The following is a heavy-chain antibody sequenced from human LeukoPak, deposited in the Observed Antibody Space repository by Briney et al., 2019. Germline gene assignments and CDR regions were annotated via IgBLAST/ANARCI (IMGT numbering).Heavy chain of an antibody. Sequence: SETLSLTCTVSGGSISSGGYYWSWIRQHPGKGLEWIGYIYYSGSTYYNPSLKSRVTISVDTSKNQFSLKLSSVTAADTAVYYCARLHYYDSSGPDDYWGQGTLVTVSS. CDR1: GGSISSGGYY. CDR2: IYYSGST. V-gene: IGHV4-31*03. J-gene: IGHJ4*02. D-gene: IGHD3-22*01. CDR3: ARLHYYDSSGPDDY.